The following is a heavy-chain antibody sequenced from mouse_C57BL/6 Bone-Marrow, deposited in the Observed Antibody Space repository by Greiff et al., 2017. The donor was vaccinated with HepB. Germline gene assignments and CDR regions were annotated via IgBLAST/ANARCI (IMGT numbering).Heavy chain of an antibody. CDR3: ARRDYDYDPLFAY. Sequence: QVQLQQSGAELVKPGASVKMSCKASGYTFTSYWITWVKQRPGQGLEWIGDIYPGSGSTNYNEKFKSKATLTVDTSSSTAYMQLSSLTSEDSAVYYCARRDYDYDPLFAYWGQGTLVTVSA. J-gene: IGHJ3*01. CDR1: GYTFTSYW. V-gene: IGHV1-55*01. CDR2: IYPGSGST. D-gene: IGHD2-4*01.